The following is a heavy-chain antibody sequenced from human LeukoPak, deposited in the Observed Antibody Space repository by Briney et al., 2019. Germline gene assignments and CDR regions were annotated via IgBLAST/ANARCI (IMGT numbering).Heavy chain of an antibody. CDR1: GFTFSSYS. CDR2: ISSSSSYI. D-gene: IGHD5-18*01. J-gene: IGHJ3*02. CDR3: ALRGYSYGSDAFDI. Sequence: GGSLRLSCAASGFTFSSYSMNWVRQAPGKGLEWVSSISSSSSYIYYADSVKGRFTISRDNAKNSLYLQMNSLRAEDTALYYCALRGYSYGSDAFDIWGQGTMVTVSS. V-gene: IGHV3-21*04.